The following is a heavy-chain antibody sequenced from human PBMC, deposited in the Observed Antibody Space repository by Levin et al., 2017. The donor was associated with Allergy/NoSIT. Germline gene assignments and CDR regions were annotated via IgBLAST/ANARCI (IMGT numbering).Heavy chain of an antibody. V-gene: IGHV3-7*01. CDR2: IKEDGSEK. Sequence: GESLKISCEASGFTFSSYWMSWVRQAPQKGLEWVANIKEDGSEKYFVDSLKGRFTISRDNAKNSLYLQMNSLRAEDTAVYYCARAPYGGYYWDYWGQGTLVTVST. D-gene: IGHD1-26*01. J-gene: IGHJ4*02. CDR1: GFTFSSYW. CDR3: ARAPYGGYYWDY.